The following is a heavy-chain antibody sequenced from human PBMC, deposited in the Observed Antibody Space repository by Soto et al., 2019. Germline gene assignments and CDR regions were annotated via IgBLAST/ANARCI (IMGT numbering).Heavy chain of an antibody. D-gene: IGHD2-15*01. CDR1: GFTFSSYA. J-gene: IGHJ4*02. CDR2: ISYDGSNK. Sequence: QVQLVESGGGVVQPGRSLRLSCAASGFTFSSYAMHWVRQAPGKGLEWVAVISYDGSNKYYADSVKGRFTISRDNSKNSLYLQMNSLRAEDMAVYYCARSGSPLRRWVDYWGQGTLVTVSS. V-gene: IGHV3-30-3*01. CDR3: ARSGSPLRRWVDY.